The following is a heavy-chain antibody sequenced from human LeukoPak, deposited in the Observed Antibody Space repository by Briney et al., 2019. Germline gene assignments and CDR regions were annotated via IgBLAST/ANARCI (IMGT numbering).Heavy chain of an antibody. J-gene: IGHJ4*02. Sequence: SETLSLTCAVYGGSFSGYYWSWIRQPPGKGLEWIGEINHSGSTDYNPSLKSRVTISVDTSKNQFSLKLSSVTAADTAVYYCTRGRTGYSSSWKPYYFDYWGQGTLVTVSS. CDR3: TRGRTGYSSSWKPYYFDY. D-gene: IGHD6-13*01. V-gene: IGHV4-34*01. CDR1: GGSFSGYY. CDR2: INHSGST.